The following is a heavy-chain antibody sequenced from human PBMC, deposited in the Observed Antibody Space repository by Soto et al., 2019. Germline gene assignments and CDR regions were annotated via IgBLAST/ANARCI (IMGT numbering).Heavy chain of an antibody. J-gene: IGHJ6*02. V-gene: IGHV3-23*01. D-gene: IGHD6-6*01. CDR3: AKDIYSSSPYYYYGMDV. Sequence: GGSLGLFCAAVGFSFSSYAMSWVRQAPGKGLEWVSAISGSGGSTYYADSVKGRVTISRDNSKSTLYLEMNRLRAEDTAVYYCAKDIYSSSPYYYYGMDVWGQGTTVTVSS. CDR2: ISGSGGST. CDR1: GFSFSSYA.